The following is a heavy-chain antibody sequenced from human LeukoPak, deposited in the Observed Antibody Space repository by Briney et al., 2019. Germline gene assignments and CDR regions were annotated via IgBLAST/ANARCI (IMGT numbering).Heavy chain of an antibody. J-gene: IGHJ1*01. Sequence: GASVKVSCKVSGYTLTELSMHWVRQAPGKGLEWMGGFDPEDGETIYAQKFQGRVTMTEDTSTDTAYMELSSLRSEDTAVYYCATHKNPLTYDSSGYAYFQHWGQGTLVTVSS. V-gene: IGHV1-24*01. CDR2: FDPEDGET. CDR1: GYTLTELS. CDR3: ATHKNPLTYDSSGYAYFQH. D-gene: IGHD3-22*01.